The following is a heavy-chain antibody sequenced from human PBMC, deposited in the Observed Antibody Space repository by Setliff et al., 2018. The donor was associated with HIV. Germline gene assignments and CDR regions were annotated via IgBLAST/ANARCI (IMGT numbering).Heavy chain of an antibody. Sequence: EASVNVSCKASGYSFTDYYMHWVQQAPGKGLEWMGRVDPEDGDIIYAERFQGRVTITADTSTDTAYMELSSLRSEDTAVYYCATLDYYGSATYNLALHYWGQGTLVTVSS. V-gene: IGHV1-69-2*01. CDR3: ATLDYYGSATYNLALHY. CDR2: VDPEDGDI. D-gene: IGHD3-10*01. CDR1: GYSFTDYY. J-gene: IGHJ4*02.